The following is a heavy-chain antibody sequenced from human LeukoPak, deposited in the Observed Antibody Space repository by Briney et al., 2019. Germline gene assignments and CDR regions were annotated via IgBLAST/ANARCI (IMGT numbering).Heavy chain of an antibody. CDR1: GFTFSNYN. CDR3: AKRRGLELLYYYYMDV. V-gene: IGHV3-21*04. D-gene: IGHD1-7*01. J-gene: IGHJ6*03. Sequence: GGSLRLSCAASGFTFSNYNMNWVRQAPGKGLQWVSSITTTSSYIYYADSVKGRFTISRDNAKNSLFLQMNSLRAEDTAVYYCAKRRGLELLYYYYMDVWGKGTTVTVSS. CDR2: ITTTSSYI.